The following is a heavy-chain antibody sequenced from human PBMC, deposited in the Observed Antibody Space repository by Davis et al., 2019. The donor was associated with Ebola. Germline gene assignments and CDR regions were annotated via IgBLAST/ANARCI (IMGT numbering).Heavy chain of an antibody. CDR1: GYTFTSYY. Sequence: AASVKVSCKASGYTFTSYYMHWVRQAPGQGLEWMGIINPSGGSTSYAQKFQGRVTMTRDTSATTAYMELSNLRSEDTAVYYCARDTRSSGSPFDYWGQGALVTVSS. CDR3: ARDTRSSGSPFDY. V-gene: IGHV1-46*01. J-gene: IGHJ4*02. CDR2: INPSGGST. D-gene: IGHD1-26*01.